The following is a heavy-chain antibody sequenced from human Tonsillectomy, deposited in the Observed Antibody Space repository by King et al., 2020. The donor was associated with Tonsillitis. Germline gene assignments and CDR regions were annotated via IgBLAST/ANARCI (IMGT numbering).Heavy chain of an antibody. D-gene: IGHD3-22*01. Sequence: LQLQESGPGLVKPSETLSLTCTVSGGSISSSSYYWGWIRQPPGKGLAWIGSIYYSGSTYYNPSLTSRVTISVDPSKNQFSLKLSSVTAADTAVYYCARRVSYYYYMDVWGKGTTVTVSS. V-gene: IGHV4-39*01. J-gene: IGHJ6*03. CDR3: ARRVSYYYYMDV. CDR2: IYYSGST. CDR1: GGSISSSSYY.